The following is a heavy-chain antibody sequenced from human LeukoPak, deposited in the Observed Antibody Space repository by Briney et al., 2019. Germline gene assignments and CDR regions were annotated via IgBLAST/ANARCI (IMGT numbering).Heavy chain of an antibody. CDR1: GFTFDDYA. D-gene: IGHD3-10*01. V-gene: IGHV3-43D*03. J-gene: IGHJ4*02. CDR2: ISWDGGST. Sequence: GGSLRLSCAASGFTFDDYAMHWVRQAPGKSLEWVSLISWDGGSTYYADSVKGRFTISRDNSKNSLYLQMNSLRAEDTALYYCAKDISPYYYGSGIGPYRGQGTLVTVSS. CDR3: AKDISPYYYGSGIGPY.